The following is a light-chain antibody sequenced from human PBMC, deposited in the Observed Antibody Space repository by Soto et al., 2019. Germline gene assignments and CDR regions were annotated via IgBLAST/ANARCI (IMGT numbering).Light chain of an antibody. V-gene: IGKV4-1*01. CDR3: QPYYNTIT. CDR2: WAS. Sequence: DIVMTQSPDSLAVSLGERATINCKSSQSVLYSSNNKNYLAWYQQKPGQPPKLLIYWASTRESGVPDRFSGSGSGTDFTLTISSLQAEDVALYYCQPYYNTITLGGGTKVDIK. CDR1: QSVLYSSNNKNY. J-gene: IGKJ4*01.